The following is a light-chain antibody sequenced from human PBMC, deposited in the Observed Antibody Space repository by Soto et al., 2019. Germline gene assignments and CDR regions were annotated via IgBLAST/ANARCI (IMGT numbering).Light chain of an antibody. CDR2: GAS. CDR3: QQYNTWPT. J-gene: IGKJ1*01. Sequence: EIVMTQSPGTLSFPPGESATLSCRASQSVSSSYLAWYQQKPGKAPRLLIYGASTRATGIPARLSGSGSGTEFTLTIRSLQSEDSAVYYCQQYNTWPTFGQGTKVDIK. CDR1: QSVSSSY. V-gene: IGKV3-15*01.